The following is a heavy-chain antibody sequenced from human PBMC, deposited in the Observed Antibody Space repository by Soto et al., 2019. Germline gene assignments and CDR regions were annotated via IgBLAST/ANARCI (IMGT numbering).Heavy chain of an antibody. D-gene: IGHD1-1*01. Sequence: QVRLPEWGPGLVKPSQTLSLTCSVSGGYITPGGRYWSWIRQLPGKGLEWIGDISYSGNTYYNASLKSRVSLSVEAAKHQVSLNLSSVTGADTAVYDCAQALGFTGGDGFDIWGQGRLVTVSS. CDR1: GGYITPGGRY. CDR3: AQALGFTGGDGFDI. CDR2: ISYSGNT. V-gene: IGHV4-31*02. J-gene: IGHJ3*02.